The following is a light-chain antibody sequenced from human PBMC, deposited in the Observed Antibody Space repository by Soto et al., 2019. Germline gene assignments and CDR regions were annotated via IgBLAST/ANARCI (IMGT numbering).Light chain of an antibody. J-gene: IGKJ1*01. V-gene: IGKV3-15*01. CDR1: QSVSNN. Sequence: EIVITQSPATLSVSPGERATLSCRASQSVSNNLGWYQQKPGQAPRLLIYGASTRATGIPARFSGSGSGTEFTLTISSLQSEDFAVYYCQQYNNWPRTFGQGTKVEIK. CDR2: GAS. CDR3: QQYNNWPRT.